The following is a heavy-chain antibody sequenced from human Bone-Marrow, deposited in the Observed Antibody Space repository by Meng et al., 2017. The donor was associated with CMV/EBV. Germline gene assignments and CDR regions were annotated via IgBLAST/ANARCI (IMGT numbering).Heavy chain of an antibody. D-gene: IGHD3-10*01. CDR3: ARDMDYYGSGSYSGGYYYYYGMDV. CDR2: ISSSSSYI. V-gene: IGHV3-21*01. Sequence: GGSLRLSCAASGFTFSSYSMNWVRQAPGKGLEWVSSISSSSSYIYYADSVKGRFTISRDNAKNSLYLQMNSLRAEDTAVYYCARDMDYYGSGSYSGGYYYYYGMDVWGQGPTVTVYS. CDR1: GFTFSSYS. J-gene: IGHJ6*02.